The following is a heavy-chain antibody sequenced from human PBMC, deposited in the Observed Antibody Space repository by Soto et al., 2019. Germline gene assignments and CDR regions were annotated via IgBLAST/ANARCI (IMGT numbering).Heavy chain of an antibody. CDR1: GYTFTRYG. CDR3: AREGYCSSRSCALYSHDYFGMDV. V-gene: IGHV1-18*01. J-gene: IGHJ6*02. Sequence: ASVKVSCKTSGYTFTRYGISWVRQAPGRGLEWMGWISAYNDNTKYAQTFRGRVSMTTDTSTSTAYMELRSLTSDDTAVYYCAREGYCSSRSCALYSHDYFGMDVWGQGTTVTVSS. CDR2: ISAYNDNT. D-gene: IGHD2-2*01.